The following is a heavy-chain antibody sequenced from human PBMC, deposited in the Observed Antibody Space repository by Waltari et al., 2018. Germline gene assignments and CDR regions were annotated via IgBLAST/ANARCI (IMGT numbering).Heavy chain of an antibody. Sequence: QLQLQESGPGLVKPSETLSLTCTVSGGSISSSSYYWGWIRQPPGKGLELIGSIYYSGSTYYNPALKSRVTRSVDTSKSQVSLKVSSVTAADTAVYYCARRYPPGSSWLGFDYWGQGTLVTVSS. CDR1: GGSISSSSYY. J-gene: IGHJ4*02. CDR3: ARRYPPGSSWLGFDY. V-gene: IGHV4-39*07. D-gene: IGHD6-13*01. CDR2: IYYSGST.